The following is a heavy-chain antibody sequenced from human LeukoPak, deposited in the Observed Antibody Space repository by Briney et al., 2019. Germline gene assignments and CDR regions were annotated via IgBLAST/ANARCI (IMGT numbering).Heavy chain of an antibody. J-gene: IGHJ4*02. V-gene: IGHV4-4*07. D-gene: IGHD6-19*01. CDR3: ASSGWDFDY. Sequence: PSETLSLTCTVSGGSFSGYYWSWIRQPAGKGLEWIGRIYTSGSTNYNPSLKSRVTMSVDTSKNQLPLKLSSATAADTAVYYCASSGWDFDYWGQGTLVTVSS. CDR2: IYTSGST. CDR1: GGSFSGYY.